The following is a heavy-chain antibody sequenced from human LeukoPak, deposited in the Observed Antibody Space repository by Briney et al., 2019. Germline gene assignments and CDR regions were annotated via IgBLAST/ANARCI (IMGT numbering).Heavy chain of an antibody. J-gene: IGHJ4*02. CDR1: GGSITITNY. Sequence: PSETLSLTCGVSGGSITITNYWTWVRQPPGKGLEWIGEVNLQGSTNYNPSLMGRVAISVDTSENHISIQLTSVTAADTAVYYCAREGGPYRPLDYSGQGTLVTVSS. CDR3: AREGGPYRPLDY. CDR2: VNLQGST. V-gene: IGHV4-4*02.